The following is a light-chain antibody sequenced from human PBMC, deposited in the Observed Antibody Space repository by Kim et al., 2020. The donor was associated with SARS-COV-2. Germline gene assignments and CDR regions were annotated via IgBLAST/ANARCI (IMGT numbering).Light chain of an antibody. Sequence: LSPGERAPLSCRASQVVSSSHLAWYQQKPGQAPRLLIYGASTRATGIPDRFSGSGSGTDFTLTISRLEPEDFAVFYCQKYGSTWTFGQGTKVDIK. V-gene: IGKV3-20*01. J-gene: IGKJ1*01. CDR2: GAS. CDR3: QKYGSTWT. CDR1: QVVSSSH.